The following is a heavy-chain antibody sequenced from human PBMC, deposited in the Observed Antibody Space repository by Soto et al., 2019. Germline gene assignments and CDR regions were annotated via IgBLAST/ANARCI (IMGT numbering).Heavy chain of an antibody. J-gene: IGHJ4*02. CDR1: GFTFSSYD. CDR3: AKGVAPISSGWYYFDY. V-gene: IGHV3-23*01. Sequence: EVQLLESGGGLVQPGGSLRLSCAASGFTFSSYDMSWVRQAPGKGLEWLSGISGSGGSPYHVDSVKGRFTISRDNSKNTLYLQMNSLRVEDTAVYYCAKGVAPISSGWYYFDYWGQGTLVTVSS. D-gene: IGHD6-19*01. CDR2: ISGSGGSP.